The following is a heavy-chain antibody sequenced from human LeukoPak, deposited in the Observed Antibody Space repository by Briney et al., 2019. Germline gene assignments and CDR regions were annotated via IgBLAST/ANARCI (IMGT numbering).Heavy chain of an antibody. CDR1: GFTFSSYN. Sequence: GGSPRLSCAASGFTFSSYNMNWVRQAPGKGLEWVSSISSSNNYIYYADSVKGRFTISRDNAKKSLYLQMNSLRAEDTAVYYCARDSEPLRFLEWLFDYWGQGTLVTVSS. CDR2: ISSSNNYI. V-gene: IGHV3-21*01. J-gene: IGHJ4*02. D-gene: IGHD3-3*01. CDR3: ARDSEPLRFLEWLFDY.